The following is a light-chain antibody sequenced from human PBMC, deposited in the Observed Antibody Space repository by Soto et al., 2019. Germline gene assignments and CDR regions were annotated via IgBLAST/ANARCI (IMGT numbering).Light chain of an antibody. CDR2: AAS. Sequence: DIQMTQSPSTLSASVGDRVTITCRASQTISSRLAWYQQKPGKAPKLLIYAASSLEAGVPSRFSGSGSGTEFTLTISSLQSEDFAVYYCQQYNNWPPITFGQGTRLEIK. J-gene: IGKJ5*01. CDR3: QQYNNWPPIT. CDR1: QTISSR. V-gene: IGKV1-5*01.